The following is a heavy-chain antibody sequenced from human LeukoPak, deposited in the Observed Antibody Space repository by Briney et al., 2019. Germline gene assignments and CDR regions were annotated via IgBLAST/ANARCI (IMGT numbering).Heavy chain of an antibody. D-gene: IGHD4-17*01. CDR3: AKGPLTTVTTSSYFDY. CDR2: ISWNSGSI. V-gene: IGHV3-9*01. CDR1: GFTFDDYA. Sequence: PGGSLRLSCAASGFTFDDYAMHWVRQDPGKGLEWVSGISWNSGSIGYADSVKGRFTISRDNAKNSLYLQMNSLRAEDTALYYCAKGPLTTVTTSSYFDYWGQGTLVTVSS. J-gene: IGHJ4*02.